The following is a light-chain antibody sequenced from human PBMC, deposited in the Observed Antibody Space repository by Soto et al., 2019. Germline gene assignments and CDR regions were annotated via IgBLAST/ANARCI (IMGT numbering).Light chain of an antibody. CDR3: LQALQTSIT. Sequence: DIVMTQSPLSLPVTPGEPASISCRSSQSLLHSNGYNYLDWYLQKPGQSPQLLIYLGSNRASGVPDRFSGSGSGTDFTLKINRVEAEDVRVYYCLQALQTSITFGQGTLLEMK. CDR2: LGS. V-gene: IGKV2-28*01. CDR1: QSLLHSNGYNY. J-gene: IGKJ5*01.